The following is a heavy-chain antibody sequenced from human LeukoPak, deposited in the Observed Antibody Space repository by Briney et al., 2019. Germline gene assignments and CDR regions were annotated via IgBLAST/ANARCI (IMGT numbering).Heavy chain of an antibody. Sequence: ASVKVSCKASGYTFTVYHMHWVRQAPGQGLEWMGIINPSDGSTTYAQKFQGRVSITRDMSTSTIYMELSSLRSDDTAVYYCARSVTIFGVATLGYWGQGTPVTVSS. CDR2: INPSDGST. D-gene: IGHD3-3*01. J-gene: IGHJ4*02. CDR3: ARSVTIFGVATLGY. CDR1: GYTFTVYH. V-gene: IGHV1-46*01.